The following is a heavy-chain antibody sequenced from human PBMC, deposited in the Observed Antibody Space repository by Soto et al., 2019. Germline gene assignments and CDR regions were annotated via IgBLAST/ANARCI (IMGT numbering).Heavy chain of an antibody. CDR2: IYYSGST. CDR3: ARAGDSSGYCPDY. V-gene: IGHV4-31*03. J-gene: IGHJ4*02. Sequence: SETLSLTCTVSGGSISSGGYYLSWIRQHPGKGLEWIGYIYYSGSTYYNPSLKSRVTISVDTSKNQFSLKLSSVTAADTAVYYCARAGDSSGYCPDYWGQGTLVTVSS. D-gene: IGHD3-22*01. CDR1: GGSISSGGYY.